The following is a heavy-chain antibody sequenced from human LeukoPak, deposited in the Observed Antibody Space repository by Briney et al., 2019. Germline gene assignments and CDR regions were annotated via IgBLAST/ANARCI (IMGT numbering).Heavy chain of an antibody. V-gene: IGHV1-8*02. J-gene: IGHJ6*02. CDR2: MNPNSGNT. CDR3: ARGSTVLLWFGESYGMDV. Sequence: ASVKVSCKASGYTFTSYDINWVRQATGQGLEWMGWMNPNSGNTGYAQKFQGRVTMTRNTSISTAYMELSSLRSEDTAVYYCARGSTVLLWFGESYGMDVWGQGTTVTVSS. D-gene: IGHD3-10*01. CDR1: GYTFTSYD.